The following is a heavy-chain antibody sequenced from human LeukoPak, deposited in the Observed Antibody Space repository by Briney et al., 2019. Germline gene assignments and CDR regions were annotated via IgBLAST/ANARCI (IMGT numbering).Heavy chain of an antibody. V-gene: IGHV3-23*01. CDR1: GFNFGSYD. Sequence: GGSLRLSCAASGFNFGSYDMNWVRQAPGKGLEYVSTINTDGSNTWYADSVKGRFTISRDNSKSTVFPQMNNLRHEDTATYYCAKRVNGAFDIWGQGTMVSVSS. J-gene: IGHJ3*02. CDR2: INTDGSNT. CDR3: AKRVNGAFDI.